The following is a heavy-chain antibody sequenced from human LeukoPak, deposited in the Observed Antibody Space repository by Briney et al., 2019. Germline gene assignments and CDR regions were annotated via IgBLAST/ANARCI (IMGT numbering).Heavy chain of an antibody. CDR2: INPNSGGT. Sequence: ASVKVSCRASGYTFTGYYMHWVRQAPGQGLEWMGWINPNSGGTNYAQKFQGRVTMTRDTSISTAYMELSRLRSDDTAVYYCARGSTIFGVVITEYYMDVWGKGTTVTVSS. D-gene: IGHD3-3*01. CDR3: ARGSTIFGVVITEYYMDV. J-gene: IGHJ6*03. CDR1: GYTFTGYY. V-gene: IGHV1-2*02.